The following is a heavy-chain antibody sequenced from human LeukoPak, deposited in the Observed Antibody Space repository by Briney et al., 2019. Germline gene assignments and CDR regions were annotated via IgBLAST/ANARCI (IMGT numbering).Heavy chain of an antibody. Sequence: GGSLRLSCAASGFTFSSYSMNWVRQAPGKGLEWVSSISISSSYIYYADSVKGRFTISRDNAKNSLYLQMNSLRAEDTAVYYCARDQYYYGSGSYPLFGYWGQGTLVTVSS. CDR1: GFTFSSYS. CDR3: ARDQYYYGSGSYPLFGY. CDR2: ISISSSYI. J-gene: IGHJ4*02. D-gene: IGHD3-10*01. V-gene: IGHV3-21*01.